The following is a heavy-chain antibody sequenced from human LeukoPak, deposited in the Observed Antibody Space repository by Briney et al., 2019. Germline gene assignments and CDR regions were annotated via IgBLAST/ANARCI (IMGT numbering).Heavy chain of an antibody. CDR2: INHSGST. V-gene: IGHV4-34*01. Sequence: GSLRLSCAASGFTFSSYAMSWIRQPPGKGLEWIGEINHSGSTNYNPSLKSRVTISVDTSKNQFSLKLSSVTAADTAVYYCARGRWELPHVMPKYYFDYWGQGTLVTVSS. CDR1: GFTFSSYA. J-gene: IGHJ4*02. CDR3: ARGRWELPHVMPKYYFDY. D-gene: IGHD1-26*01.